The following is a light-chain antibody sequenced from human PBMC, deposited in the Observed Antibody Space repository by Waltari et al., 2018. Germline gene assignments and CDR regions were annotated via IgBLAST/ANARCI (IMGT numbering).Light chain of an antibody. CDR2: GAS. J-gene: IGKJ1*01. V-gene: IGKV3-20*01. CDR1: HGVISAL. CDR3: RHYVRLPVT. Sequence: SCRASHGVISALTWYQETPGQAPRLLLYGASTRATGIPDRFSGIGSGTDFSLTISRLEPDDSSVYYCRHYVRLPVTFSQGTTV.